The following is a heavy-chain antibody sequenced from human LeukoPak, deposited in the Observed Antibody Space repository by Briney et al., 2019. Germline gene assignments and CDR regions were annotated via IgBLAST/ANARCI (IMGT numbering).Heavy chain of an antibody. CDR2: IWYDGSNK. Sequence: PGRSLRLSCAASGFTFSSYGMHWVRQAPGKGLEWVAVIWYDGSNKYYADSVKGRFTISRDNSKSTLYLQMNSLRAEDTAVYYCARDGGTTVVTPPPYYFDYWGQGTLVTVSS. CDR1: GFTFSSYG. CDR3: ARDGGTTVVTPPPYYFDY. D-gene: IGHD4-23*01. V-gene: IGHV3-33*01. J-gene: IGHJ4*02.